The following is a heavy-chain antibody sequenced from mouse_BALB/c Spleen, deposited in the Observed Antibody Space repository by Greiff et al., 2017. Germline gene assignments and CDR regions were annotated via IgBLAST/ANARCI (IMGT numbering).Heavy chain of an antibody. CDR3: ARGTGYYYAMDY. CDR1: GYSFTGYY. V-gene: IGHV1-31*01. D-gene: IGHD2-2*01. Sequence: VQLQQSGPELVKPGASVKISCKASGYSFTGYYMHWVKQSHVKSLEWIGRINPYNGATSYNQNFKDKASLTVDKSSSTAYMELHSLTSEDSAVYYCARGTGYYYAMDYWGQGTSVTVSS. CDR2: INPYNGAT. J-gene: IGHJ4*01.